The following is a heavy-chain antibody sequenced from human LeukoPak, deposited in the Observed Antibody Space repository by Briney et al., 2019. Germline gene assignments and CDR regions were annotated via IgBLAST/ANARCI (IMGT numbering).Heavy chain of an antibody. Sequence: ASVKVSCKASGYTFTSYYMHWVRQAPGQGLEWMGIINPSGGSTSYAQKFQGRATMTRDTSTSTVYMELSSLRSEDTAVYYCARDGIWSPYCTNGVCYPDYWGQGTLVTVSS. CDR1: GYTFTSYY. J-gene: IGHJ4*02. D-gene: IGHD2-8*01. V-gene: IGHV1-46*01. CDR2: INPSGGST. CDR3: ARDGIWSPYCTNGVCYPDY.